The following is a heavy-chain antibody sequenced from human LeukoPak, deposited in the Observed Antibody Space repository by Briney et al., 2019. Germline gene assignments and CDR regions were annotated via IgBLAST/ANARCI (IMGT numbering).Heavy chain of an antibody. V-gene: IGHV3-23*01. CDR3: AKDLRPDYGDFWYFDL. CDR1: GFTFSSYA. Sequence: PGGSLRLSCAASGFTFSSYAMSWVRQAPGKGLEWVSAISGSGGSTYYADSVKGRFTISRDNSKNTLYLQMNSLRAEDTAVYYCAKDLRPDYGDFWYFDLWGRGTLVTASS. J-gene: IGHJ2*01. CDR2: ISGSGGST. D-gene: IGHD4-17*01.